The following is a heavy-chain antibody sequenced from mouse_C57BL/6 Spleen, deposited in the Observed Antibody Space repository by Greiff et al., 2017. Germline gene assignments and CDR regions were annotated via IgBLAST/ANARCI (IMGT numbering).Heavy chain of an antibody. CDR2: IYPGSGRT. CDR1: GYTFTSYW. D-gene: IGHD2-12*01. J-gene: IGHJ4*01. CDR3: AADYSNDDYAMDY. Sequence: VQLQQPGAELVKPGASVKMSCKASGYTFTSYWITWVKQRPGQGLEWIGDIYPGSGRTTYNEKFKSKATLTVDTSSSTAYMQLSSLTSEDSAVYYCAADYSNDDYAMDYWGQGTSVTVSS. V-gene: IGHV1-55*01.